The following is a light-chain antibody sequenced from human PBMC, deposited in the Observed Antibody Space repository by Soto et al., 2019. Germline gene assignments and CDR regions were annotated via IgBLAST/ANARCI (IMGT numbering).Light chain of an antibody. J-gene: IGKJ3*01. Sequence: DIVLTQSPATLSLSPGERATLSCRASQSVSSYLVWFQQKPGQAPRLLIYDASTRATVIPARFSGSGSGTDFTLTISSLEPEDFAVYYGQQRSNWPLTFGPGTKVDIK. CDR3: QQRSNWPLT. CDR2: DAS. V-gene: IGKV3-11*01. CDR1: QSVSSY.